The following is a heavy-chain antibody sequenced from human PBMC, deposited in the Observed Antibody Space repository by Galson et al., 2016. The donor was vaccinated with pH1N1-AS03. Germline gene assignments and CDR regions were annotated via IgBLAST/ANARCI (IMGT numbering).Heavy chain of an antibody. V-gene: IGHV3-23*01. CDR2: VVTSGDT. J-gene: IGHJ4*02. Sequence: SLRLSCAASGFRLTSIAMTWVRQAPGKGLEWVSGVVTSGDTYFADSVKGRFSISRDDSKNTMYLQMDSLGVEDTAIYYCAKDRVYDDSQWVFDYWGQGNPVPVSS. CDR1: GFRLTSIA. CDR3: AKDRVYDDSQWVFDY. D-gene: IGHD5/OR15-5a*01.